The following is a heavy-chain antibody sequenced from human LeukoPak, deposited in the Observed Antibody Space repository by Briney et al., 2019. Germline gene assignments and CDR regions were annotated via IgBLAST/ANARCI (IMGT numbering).Heavy chain of an antibody. CDR3: ARDPSKWELPVDC. V-gene: IGHV3-23*01. CDR2: VSGRGYNT. J-gene: IGHJ4*02. Sequence: GGSLRLSCAASGFTFSSYAMSWARQAPGKGLEWVSAVSGRGYNTYYADSVKGRFTVSRDNSKNTVFLQMNSLRAEDTAVYYCARDPSKWELPVDCWGQGTLVTVSS. CDR1: GFTFSSYA. D-gene: IGHD1-26*01.